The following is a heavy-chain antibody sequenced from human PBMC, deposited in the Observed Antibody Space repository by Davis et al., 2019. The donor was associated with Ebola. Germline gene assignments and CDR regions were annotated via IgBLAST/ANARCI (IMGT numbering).Heavy chain of an antibody. CDR3: ARGDCSGGSCFLDY. CDR1: GGSISGYY. CDR2: LYYGGST. V-gene: IGHV4-59*01. D-gene: IGHD2-15*01. J-gene: IGHJ4*02. Sequence: SETPSLTCTVSGGSISGYYWTWIRQPPGKGLEWIGYLYYGGSTSYNPSLKSRVTISVDTSKNQFSLKLSSVTAADTALYFCARGDCSGGSCFLDYWGQGTLVTVSS.